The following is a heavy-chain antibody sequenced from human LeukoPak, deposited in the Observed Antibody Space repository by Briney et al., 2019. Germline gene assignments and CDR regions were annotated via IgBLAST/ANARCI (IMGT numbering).Heavy chain of an antibody. CDR2: INHSGST. D-gene: IGHD1-26*01. V-gene: IGHV4-34*01. CDR3: ARLLRVGGGAYDY. J-gene: IGHJ4*02. CDR1: GGSFSGYY. Sequence: SETLSLTCAVYGGSFSGYYWSWIRQPPGKGLEWIGEINHSGSTNYNPSLKSRVTISVDTSKNQFSLKLSSVTAADTAVYYCARLLRVGGGAYDYWGQGTLVTVSS.